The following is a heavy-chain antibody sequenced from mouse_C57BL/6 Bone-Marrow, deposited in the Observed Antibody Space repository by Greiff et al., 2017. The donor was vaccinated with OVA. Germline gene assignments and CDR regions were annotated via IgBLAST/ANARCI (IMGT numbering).Heavy chain of an antibody. J-gene: IGHJ1*03. V-gene: IGHV1-69*01. CDR2: IDPSDSYT. CDR1: GYTFTSYW. Sequence: VQLQQPGAELVMPGASVKLSCKASGYTFTSYWMHWVKQRPGQGLEWIGEIDPSDSYTNYNQKFKGKSTLTVDKSSSTAYMQLGSLTSEDCAVYYCARGGFDVWGTGTTVTVSS. CDR3: ARGGFDV.